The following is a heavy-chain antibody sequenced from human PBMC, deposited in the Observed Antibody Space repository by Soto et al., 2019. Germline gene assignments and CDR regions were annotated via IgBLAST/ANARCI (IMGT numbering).Heavy chain of an antibody. CDR2: TYYRSRWYN. J-gene: IGHJ4*02. CDR1: GDSVSSNIAA. Sequence: SQTLSLTCAISGDSVSSNIAAWNWIRHSPSRGLEWLGRTYYRSRWYNEYAVSVKSRITINPDTSKNQFSLQLNSVTPEDTAVYYCSSDHVGSPGDYWGQGTLVTVSS. CDR3: SSDHVGSPGDY. D-gene: IGHD3-10*01. V-gene: IGHV6-1*01.